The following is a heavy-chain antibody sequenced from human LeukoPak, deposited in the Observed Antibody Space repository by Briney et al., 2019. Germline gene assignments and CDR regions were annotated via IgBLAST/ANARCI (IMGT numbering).Heavy chain of an antibody. D-gene: IGHD6-6*01. V-gene: IGHV3-48*01. J-gene: IGHJ4*02. CDR1: GFTGFTFSSYS. Sequence: PGGSLRLSCAASGFTGFTFSSYSMNWARQAPGKGLEWVAYIRSDSTITYYADSVKGRFTISRDNARDLLYLQMNSLRAEDTAVYHCARVRSGSSDWDFWGQGTLVTVSS. CDR2: IRSDSTIT. CDR3: ARVRSGSSDWDF.